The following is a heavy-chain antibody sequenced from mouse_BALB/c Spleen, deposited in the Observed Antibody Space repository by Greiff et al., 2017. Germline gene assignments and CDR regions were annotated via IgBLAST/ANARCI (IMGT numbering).Heavy chain of an antibody. CDR3: GREGLRLPWYMDD. J-gene: IGHJ1*01. V-gene: IGHV5-6-5*01. CDR2: ISSGGSN. D-gene: IGHD1-2*01. Sequence: EVKLMESGGGLVKPGGSLKLSCAASGFTFSSYAMSWVRQTPGKRLEWVGFISSGGSNYYPDSVKGRFTIFSDNARNILYLQMSSLRSEDAAMYYCGREGLRLPWYMDDWGEGTTVTVSS. CDR1: GFTFSSYA.